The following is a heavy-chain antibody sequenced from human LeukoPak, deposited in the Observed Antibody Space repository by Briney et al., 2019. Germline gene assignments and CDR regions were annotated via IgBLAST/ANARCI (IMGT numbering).Heavy chain of an antibody. V-gene: IGHV3-9*01. CDR3: ATSSSWTGATFDY. Sequence: GGSLRLSCAASGFTFDDYAMHWVRQAPGKGLEWVSGISWNSGSIGYADSVKGRFTISRDNAKNSLYLQMNSLRAEDTALYYCATSSSWTGATFDYWGQGTLVTVSS. CDR1: GFTFDDYA. J-gene: IGHJ4*02. CDR2: ISWNSGSI. D-gene: IGHD6-13*01.